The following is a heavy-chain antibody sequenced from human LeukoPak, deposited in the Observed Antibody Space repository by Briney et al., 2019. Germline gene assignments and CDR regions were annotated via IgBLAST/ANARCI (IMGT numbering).Heavy chain of an antibody. D-gene: IGHD1-26*01. CDR2: IIPIFDTA. Sequence: GASAKVSCKASGGTVSSYAISRVRQATGQGLEWMGGIIPIFDTADYAQKFQGRVTITADESTSTAYMELSSLRSEDTAVFYCARISLGAIWGYYYGMDVWGQGTTVTVSS. J-gene: IGHJ6*02. CDR3: ARISLGAIWGYYYGMDV. CDR1: GGTVSSYA. V-gene: IGHV1-69*13.